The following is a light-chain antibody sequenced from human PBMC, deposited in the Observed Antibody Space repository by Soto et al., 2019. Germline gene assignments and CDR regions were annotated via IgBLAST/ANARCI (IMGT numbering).Light chain of an antibody. CDR2: GNS. V-gene: IGLV1-40*01. J-gene: IGLJ2*01. CDR3: QSYDSSLSGSAV. CDR1: SSNIGAGYE. Sequence: QSVLTQPPSVSGAPGQRVTISCTGSSSNIGAGYEVHWYQQLPGTAPKLLIYGNSNRPSGVPDRFSGSKSGTPASLAITGLQAEDEADYYCQSYDSSLSGSAVFGGGTKLTVL.